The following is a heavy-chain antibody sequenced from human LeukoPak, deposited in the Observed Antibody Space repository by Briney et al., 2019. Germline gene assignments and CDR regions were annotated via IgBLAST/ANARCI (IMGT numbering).Heavy chain of an antibody. CDR3: ARCFSHYDFWSGTYYFDY. Sequence: GESLKISCKGSGYSFTSYWIGWVRQMPGKGLEWMGIIYPGDSDTRYSPSFQGQVTISADKSISTAYLQWSSLKASDTAMYYCARCFSHYDFWSGTYYFDYWGQGTLITVPS. D-gene: IGHD3-3*01. J-gene: IGHJ4*02. CDR1: GYSFTSYW. CDR2: IYPGDSDT. V-gene: IGHV5-51*01.